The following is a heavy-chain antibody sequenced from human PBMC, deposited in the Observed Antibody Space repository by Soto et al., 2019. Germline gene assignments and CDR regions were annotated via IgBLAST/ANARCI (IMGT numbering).Heavy chain of an antibody. CDR1: GFTFASSA. J-gene: IGHJ6*02. V-gene: IGHV1-58*01. Sequence: GASVKVSCKASGFTFASSAVQWVRQARGQRLEWIGWIVVGSGNTNYAQKFQERVTITRDMPTSTAYMELSSLRSEDTAVYYCAVGYSDYDFAVAGGYYYGMDVWVQGTTVTVSS. CDR2: IVVGSGNT. CDR3: AVGYSDYDFAVAGGYYYGMDV. D-gene: IGHD5-12*01.